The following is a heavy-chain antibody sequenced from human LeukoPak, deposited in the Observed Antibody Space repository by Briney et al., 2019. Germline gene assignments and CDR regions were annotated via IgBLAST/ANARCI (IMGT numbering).Heavy chain of an antibody. CDR2: ISGNGGST. CDR3: ARGLDSGSYY. D-gene: IGHD1-26*01. Sequence: GGSLRLSCAASGFTFSSYAMHWVRQAPGKGLEYVSAISGNGGSTYYANSVKGRFTISRDNSKNTLYLQMGSLRAEDMAVYYCARGLDSGSYYWGQGTLVTVSS. V-gene: IGHV3-64*01. J-gene: IGHJ4*02. CDR1: GFTFSSYA.